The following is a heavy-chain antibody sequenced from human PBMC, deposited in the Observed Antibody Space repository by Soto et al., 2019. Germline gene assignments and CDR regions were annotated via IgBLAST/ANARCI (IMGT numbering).Heavy chain of an antibody. CDR1: GGTFSGNG. CDR3: AVTVTGSRSPLAH. Sequence: QVQLWQAGAEVKNPGSSLKVSGKASGGTFSGNGISWVRQAPGQGLEWMGGIIPIYASPNYAQNFQGRVTVTADKATSTAYLELSRLKFADSAIYYCAVTVTGSRSPLAHWGRGTLVIVSS. J-gene: IGHJ4*02. CDR2: IIPIYASP. D-gene: IGHD3-9*01. V-gene: IGHV1-69*06.